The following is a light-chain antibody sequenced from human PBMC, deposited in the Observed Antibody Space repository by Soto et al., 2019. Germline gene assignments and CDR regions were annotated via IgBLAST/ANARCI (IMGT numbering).Light chain of an antibody. V-gene: IGLV2-18*02. CDR1: SSDVGGSNR. CDR2: EVS. CDR3: SSYSGTSTYV. J-gene: IGLJ1*01. Sequence: QSALTQPPSVSGSLGQSVTISCTGTSSDVGGSNRVSWYQQPPGTAPKFTIYEVSNRPSGVPDRFSGSRSGNTASLTISGLQAEDEADYYCSSYSGTSTYVFGTGTKVTVL.